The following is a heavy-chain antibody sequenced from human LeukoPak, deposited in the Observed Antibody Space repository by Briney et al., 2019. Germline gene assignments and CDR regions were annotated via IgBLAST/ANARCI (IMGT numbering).Heavy chain of an antibody. J-gene: IGHJ4*02. Sequence: GGSLRLSCAASGFTFSDYYMSWIRQAPGKGLEWISYISSSGSTIYYADSVKGRFTISRDNAKNSLYLQMNSLRAEDTALYYCAKDMWEYSSGWYYFDYWGQGTLVTVSS. CDR3: AKDMWEYSSGWYYFDY. CDR2: ISSSGSTI. D-gene: IGHD6-19*01. CDR1: GFTFSDYY. V-gene: IGHV3-11*01.